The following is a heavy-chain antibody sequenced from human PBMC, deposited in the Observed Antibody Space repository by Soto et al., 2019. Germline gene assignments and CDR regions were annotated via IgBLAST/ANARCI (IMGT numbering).Heavy chain of an antibody. CDR3: TTAPGVFWSGYYIGDLYYYGMDV. J-gene: IGHJ6*02. CDR2: IKSKTDGGTT. Sequence: PGGSLRLSCAASGFTFSNAWMNWVRQAPGKGPEWVGRIKSKTDGGTTDYAAPVKGRFTISRDDSKNTLYLQMNSLKTEDTAVYYCTTAPGVFWSGYYIGDLYYYGMDVWGQGTTVTVSS. V-gene: IGHV3-15*07. CDR1: GFTFSNAW. D-gene: IGHD3-3*01.